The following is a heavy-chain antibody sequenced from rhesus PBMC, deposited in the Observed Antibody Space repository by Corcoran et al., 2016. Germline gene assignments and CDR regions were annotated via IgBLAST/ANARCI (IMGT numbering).Heavy chain of an antibody. Sequence: QVQLQESGPGLVKPSETLSLTCAVSGYSISGYYWSWIRQAPGKGLEWIGYITYRGSTAYDPALKIRVTISRHTSKNQFSLKLSSVTAADAAVYYCAGYCTGSGCSTFDYWGQGVLVTVSS. D-gene: IGHD2-21*01. J-gene: IGHJ4*01. CDR1: GYSISGYY. V-gene: IGHV4-122*02. CDR2: ITYRGST. CDR3: AGYCTGSGCSTFDY.